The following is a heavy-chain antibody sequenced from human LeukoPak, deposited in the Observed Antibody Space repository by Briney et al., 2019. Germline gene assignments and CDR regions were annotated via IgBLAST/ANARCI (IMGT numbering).Heavy chain of an antibody. CDR1: GFALSRYW. V-gene: IGHV3-30*03. J-gene: IGHJ4*02. CDR2: ISYDGSNK. CDR3: ARASEAVADSFDY. Sequence: GALRLSCAASGFALSRYWMSWVRQAPGKGLEWVAVISYDGSNKYYADSVKGRFTISRDNSKNTLYLQMNSLRAEDTAVYYCARASEAVADSFDYWGQGTLVTVSS. D-gene: IGHD6-19*01.